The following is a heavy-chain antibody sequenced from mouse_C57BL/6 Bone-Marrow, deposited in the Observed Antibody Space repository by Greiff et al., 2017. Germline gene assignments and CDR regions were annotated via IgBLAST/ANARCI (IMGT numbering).Heavy chain of an antibody. CDR1: GFTFSDYG. Sequence: EVQLVESGGGLVKPGGSLKLSCAASGFTFSDYGMHWVRQAPEKGLEWVAYISSGSSTIYYADTVKGRFTISRDNGKNTLFLQMASLRSEATAMYYCARGLLLFDHWGQGTTLTVSS. D-gene: IGHD2-3*01. CDR2: ISSGSSTI. V-gene: IGHV5-17*01. J-gene: IGHJ2*01. CDR3: ARGLLLFDH.